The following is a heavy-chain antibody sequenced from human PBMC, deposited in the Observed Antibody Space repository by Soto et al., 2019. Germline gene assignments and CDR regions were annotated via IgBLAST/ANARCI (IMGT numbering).Heavy chain of an antibody. J-gene: IGHJ4*02. Sequence: SETLSLTCSVSGASISGYYWSWIRQSPGRGLEWIGHIYYSGYTTYNPSLKSRVTLSVDTSKNQFSLKLSSVTGADTAVYYCARGNGYNLYWGQGTLVTVSS. D-gene: IGHD5-12*01. CDR1: GASISGYY. V-gene: IGHV4-59*01. CDR3: ARGNGYNLY. CDR2: IYYSGYT.